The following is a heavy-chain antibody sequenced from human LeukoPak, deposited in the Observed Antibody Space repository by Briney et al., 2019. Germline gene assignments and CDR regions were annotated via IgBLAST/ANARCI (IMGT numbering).Heavy chain of an antibody. J-gene: IGHJ5*02. CDR3: ARRDIMITHNWFDP. CDR2: IYYSGST. V-gene: IGHV4-39*01. CDR1: GSSISSSSYY. D-gene: IGHD3-16*01. Sequence: SETLSLTCTVSGSSISSSSYYWGWIRQPPGKGLEWIGSIYYSGSTYYNPSLKSRVTISVDPSKNQFSLKLRSVTSADTAVYYCARRDIMITHNWFDPWGQGTLVTVSS.